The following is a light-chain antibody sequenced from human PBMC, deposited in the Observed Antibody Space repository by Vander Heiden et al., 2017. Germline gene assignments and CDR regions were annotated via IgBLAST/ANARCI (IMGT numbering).Light chain of an antibody. CDR2: AAS. J-gene: IGKJ4*01. CDR3: QQSYGTPLT. V-gene: IGKV1-39*01. Sequence: DIQMTQSPSSLSASVGDRVTITCRASQSISSYLNWYQQKPGKAPKLLIYAASTLESGVPSRFSGSGSGTDFTLTIRSLQPEDFATYSCQQSYGTPLTFGGGTKMEIK. CDR1: QSISSY.